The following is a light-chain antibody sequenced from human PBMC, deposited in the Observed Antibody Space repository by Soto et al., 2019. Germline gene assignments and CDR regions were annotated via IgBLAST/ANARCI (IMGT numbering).Light chain of an antibody. J-gene: IGKJ1*01. CDR1: QSISIG. CDR3: QQYNSYRT. V-gene: IGKV1-5*01. Sequence: DIQMTKSLSTLSASVGDRVTITCRARQSISIGLAWYQQKPGIAAKLLSYDASILKSGVPARFSGSGSGTEFTLTIRSLQPDDFATYYCQQYNSYRTFGQGTKVDI. CDR2: DAS.